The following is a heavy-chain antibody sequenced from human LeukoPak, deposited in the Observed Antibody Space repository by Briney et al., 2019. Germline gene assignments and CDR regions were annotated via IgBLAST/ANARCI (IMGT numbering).Heavy chain of an antibody. Sequence: GASVKVSCKASGYTFTSYYMHWVRQAPGQGLEWMEIINPSGGSTSYAQKFQGRVTITRDTSISTAYMELSSLRSDDTAVYYCARGPMIPGGKSGEYYFDYWGQGTLVTVSS. D-gene: IGHD4-23*01. CDR1: GYTFTSYY. CDR3: ARGPMIPGGKSGEYYFDY. J-gene: IGHJ4*02. V-gene: IGHV1-46*01. CDR2: INPSGGST.